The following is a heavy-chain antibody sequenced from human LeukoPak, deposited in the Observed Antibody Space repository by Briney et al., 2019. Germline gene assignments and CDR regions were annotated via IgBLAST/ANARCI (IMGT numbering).Heavy chain of an antibody. CDR3: AKVQAHIVVVPAAADY. J-gene: IGHJ4*02. D-gene: IGHD2-2*01. Sequence: GGSLRLSCAASGFTFSSYGMHWVRQAPGKGLEWVAFIRYDGSNKYYADSVKGRFTISRDNSKNTLYLQMNSLRAEDTAVYYCAKVQAHIVVVPAAADYWGQGTLVTVSS. V-gene: IGHV3-30*02. CDR1: GFTFSSYG. CDR2: IRYDGSNK.